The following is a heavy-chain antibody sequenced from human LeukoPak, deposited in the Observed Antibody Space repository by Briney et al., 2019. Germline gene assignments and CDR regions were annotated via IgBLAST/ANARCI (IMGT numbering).Heavy chain of an antibody. CDR1: GYTFTSYY. CDR2: IIPIFGTA. CDR3: ARDQYQLLTGAFDY. V-gene: IGHV1-69*13. D-gene: IGHD2-2*01. Sequence: PGASVKVSCKASGYTFTSYYMHWVRQAPGQGLEWMGGIIPIFGTANYAQKFQGRVTITADESTSTAYMELSSLRSEDTAVYYCARDQYQLLTGAFDYWGQGTLVTVSS. J-gene: IGHJ4*02.